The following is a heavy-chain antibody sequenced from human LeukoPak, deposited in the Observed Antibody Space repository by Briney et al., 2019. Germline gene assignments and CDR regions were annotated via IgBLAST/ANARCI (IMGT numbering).Heavy chain of an antibody. V-gene: IGHV1-2*06. CDR3: ASEYYYGSGSYYIDY. CDR1: GYTFTGYY. J-gene: IGHJ4*02. D-gene: IGHD3-10*01. Sequence: ASVKVSCKASGYTFTGYYMHWVRQAPGQGLEWMGRINPSSGGTNYAQKFQGRVTMTRDTSISTAYMELSRLRSDDTAVYYCASEYYYGSGSYYIDYWGQGTLVTVSS. CDR2: INPSSGGT.